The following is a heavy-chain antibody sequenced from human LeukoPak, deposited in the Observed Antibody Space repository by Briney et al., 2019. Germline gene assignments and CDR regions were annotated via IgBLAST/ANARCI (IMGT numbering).Heavy chain of an antibody. Sequence: GAAVKVSCKASGYTFTGYYMHWVRQAPGQGLEWMGIINHSGGTTRYAQKFQGRVTMTRDTSTSTAYMDLSSLRSEDTAVYYCARDLPPYYFDYWGQGTLVTVSS. CDR1: GYTFTGYY. J-gene: IGHJ4*02. V-gene: IGHV1-46*01. CDR2: INHSGGTT. CDR3: ARDLPPYYFDY.